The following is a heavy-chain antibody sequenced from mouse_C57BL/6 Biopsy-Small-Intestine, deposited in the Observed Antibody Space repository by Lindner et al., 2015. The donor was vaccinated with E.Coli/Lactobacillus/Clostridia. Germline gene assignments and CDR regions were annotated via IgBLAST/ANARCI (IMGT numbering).Heavy chain of an antibody. CDR1: GFTFSSYG. V-gene: IGHV5-6*01. Sequence: VQLQESGGGLVKPGGSLKLSCAASGFTFSSYGMSWVRQTPDKRLEWVATISSGGSYTYYPDSVKGRFTISRDNAKNTLYLQMSSLKSEDTAMYYCARQDYYGSSYSYYFDYWGQGTTLTVSS. D-gene: IGHD1-1*01. CDR3: ARQDYYGSSYSYYFDY. J-gene: IGHJ2*01. CDR2: ISSGGSYT.